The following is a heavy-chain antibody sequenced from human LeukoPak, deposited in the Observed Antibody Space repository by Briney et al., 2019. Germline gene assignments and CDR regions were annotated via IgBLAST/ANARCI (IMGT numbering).Heavy chain of an antibody. Sequence: GGSLRLSCAASGFTFSSYGMSWVRQAPGKGLEWVAVISYDGSNKYYADSVKGRFTISRDNSKNTLYLQMNSLRAEDTAVYYCARGDGYLYYYYYGMDVWGQGTTVTVSS. CDR3: ARGDGYLYYYYYGMDV. V-gene: IGHV3-30*03. CDR2: ISYDGSNK. CDR1: GFTFSSYG. J-gene: IGHJ6*02. D-gene: IGHD5-24*01.